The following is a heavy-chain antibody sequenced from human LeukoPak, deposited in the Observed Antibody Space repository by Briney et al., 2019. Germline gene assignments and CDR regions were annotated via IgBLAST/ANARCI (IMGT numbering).Heavy chain of an antibody. Sequence: GSSVKVSCKASGGTYSSYAISWVRQAPGQGLEWMGRIIPILGIANYAQKFQGRVTITADKSTSTAYMELSNLRSEDTAVYYCARAPGDSSGYYYGIDYWGQGTLVTVSS. CDR1: GGTYSSYA. J-gene: IGHJ4*02. CDR2: IIPILGIA. V-gene: IGHV1-69*04. D-gene: IGHD3-22*01. CDR3: ARAPGDSSGYYYGIDY.